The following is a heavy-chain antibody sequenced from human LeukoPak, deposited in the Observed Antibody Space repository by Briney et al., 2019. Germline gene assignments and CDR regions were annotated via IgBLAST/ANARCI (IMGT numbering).Heavy chain of an antibody. CDR1: GFTFSSYW. CDR3: ARDYGDYGVYYYMDV. CDR2: INWNGGST. V-gene: IGHV3-20*04. Sequence: GGSLRLSCAASGFTFSSYWMHWVRQAPGKGLEWVSGINWNGGSTGYADSVKGRFTISRDNAKNSLYLQMNSLRAEDTALYYCARDYGDYGVYYYMDVWGKGTTVTVSS. D-gene: IGHD4-17*01. J-gene: IGHJ6*03.